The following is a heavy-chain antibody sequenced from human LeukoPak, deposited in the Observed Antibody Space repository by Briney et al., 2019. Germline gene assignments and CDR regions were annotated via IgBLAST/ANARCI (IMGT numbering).Heavy chain of an antibody. CDR3: ARAPAVYATHYYYGMDV. CDR2: INHSGST. CDR1: GGSFSGYY. Sequence: SETLSLTCAVYGGSFSGYYWSWIRQPPGKGLEWIGEINHSGSTNYNPSLKSRVTISVDTSKNQFSLKLSSVTAADTAVYYCARAPAVYATHYYYGMDVWGQGTTVTVSS. V-gene: IGHV4-34*01. D-gene: IGHD2-8*01. J-gene: IGHJ6*02.